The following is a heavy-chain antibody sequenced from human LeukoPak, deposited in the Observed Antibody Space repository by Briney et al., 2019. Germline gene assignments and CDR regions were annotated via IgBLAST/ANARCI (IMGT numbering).Heavy chain of an antibody. J-gene: IGHJ4*02. Sequence: GGSLRLSCAASGFTFSSYWMSWVRQAPGKGLEWVAVISYDGSNKYYVDSVKGRFTISRDNSKNTLYLQMNSLRAEDTAVYYCAKTPSMSHLYDILTGYLDYWGQGTLVTVSS. CDR1: GFTFSSYW. D-gene: IGHD3-9*01. CDR2: ISYDGSNK. CDR3: AKTPSMSHLYDILTGYLDY. V-gene: IGHV3-30*18.